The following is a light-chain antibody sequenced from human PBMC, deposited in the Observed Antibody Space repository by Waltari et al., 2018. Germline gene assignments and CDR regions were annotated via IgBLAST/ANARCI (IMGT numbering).Light chain of an antibody. Sequence: QSALTQPASVSGSPGQSITISCTGTSSDVGGSNYVSWYQQHPGKVPKLMSYDVSNRPSGVSNGFSGSKAGNTASLTISGLQAEDEADYYCSSYTSSSTRVFGGGTKLTVL. CDR2: DVS. CDR1: SSDVGGSNY. CDR3: SSYTSSSTRV. V-gene: IGLV2-14*03. J-gene: IGLJ3*02.